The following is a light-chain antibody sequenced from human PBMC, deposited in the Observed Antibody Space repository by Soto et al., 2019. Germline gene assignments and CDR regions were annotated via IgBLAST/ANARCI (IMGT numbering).Light chain of an antibody. CDR3: QQYGSSPVT. J-gene: IGKJ1*01. V-gene: IGKV3-20*01. Sequence: DILSRQSHGTLSLSPGERATLSCRSSQRGSSVYLGWCQQKPGQAPRFLISGAFRRATGIPDRFSGSGSGTDFTLTISRLEPEDFAVYYCQQYGSSPVTFCQGTKMEIK. CDR2: GAF. CDR1: QRGSSVY.